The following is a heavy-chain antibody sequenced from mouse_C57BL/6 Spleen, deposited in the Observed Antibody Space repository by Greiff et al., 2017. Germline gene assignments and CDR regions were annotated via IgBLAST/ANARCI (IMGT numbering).Heavy chain of an antibody. D-gene: IGHD1-1*01. CDR2: INPSNGGT. J-gene: IGHJ4*01. Sequence: VQLQQSGTELVKPGASVKLSCKASGYPFTSSWMHWVKQRPGQGLEWIGNINPSNGGTNYNEKFKSKATLTVDKSSSTASRQLSSLTSEDSAVYYCARSLTTVVATRAMDYWGQGTSVTVSS. CDR3: ARSLTTVVATRAMDY. CDR1: GYPFTSSW. V-gene: IGHV1-53*01.